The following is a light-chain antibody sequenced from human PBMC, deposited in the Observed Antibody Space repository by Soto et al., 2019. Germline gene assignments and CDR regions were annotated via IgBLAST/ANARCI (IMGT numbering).Light chain of an antibody. Sequence: DIQMTQSPSSLSASVGDRVTITCRASQTISSYLNWYQQTPGRAPKLLIYAASSLQGGVPSRFSGSGSGTDFTLTISSLQPEDFATFYCQQTYSTPSTWPFGQGTKVEIK. J-gene: IGKJ1*01. CDR2: AAS. V-gene: IGKV1-39*01. CDR1: QTISSY. CDR3: QQTYSTPSTWP.